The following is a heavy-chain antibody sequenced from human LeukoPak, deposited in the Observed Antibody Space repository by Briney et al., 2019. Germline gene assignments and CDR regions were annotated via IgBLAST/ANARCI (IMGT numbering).Heavy chain of an antibody. CDR2: ISSSGSTI. CDR3: ARGNWNYVGFDY. V-gene: IGHV3-48*03. D-gene: IGHD1-7*01. J-gene: IGHJ4*02. CDR1: GFTFSSYE. Sequence: PGGSLRLSCAASGFTFSSYEMNWVRQAPGKGLEWVSYISSSGSTIYYADSVKGRFTISRDNAKNSLYLQMNSLRAEDTAVYYCARGNWNYVGFDYWGQGTLVTVSS.